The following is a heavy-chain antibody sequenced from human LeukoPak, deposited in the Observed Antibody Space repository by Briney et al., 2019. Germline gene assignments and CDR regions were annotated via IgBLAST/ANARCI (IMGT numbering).Heavy chain of an antibody. CDR1: GYSFINYW. J-gene: IGHJ6*02. D-gene: IGHD2-21*01. V-gene: IGHV5-51*01. Sequence: KDGESLKISCKGSGYSFINYWIGWVRQMPGKGLEWMGIIYPGDSDANYSPSFQGQVIISVDKSISTAYLQWSSLKASDTAIYYCARTYCGSFNCPKEGYYHGLDVWGQGTTVAVSS. CDR3: ARTYCGSFNCPKEGYYHGLDV. CDR2: IYPGDSDA.